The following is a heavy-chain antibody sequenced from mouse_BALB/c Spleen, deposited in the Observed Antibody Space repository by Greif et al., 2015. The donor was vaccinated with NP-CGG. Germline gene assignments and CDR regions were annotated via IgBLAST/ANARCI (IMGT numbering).Heavy chain of an antibody. D-gene: IGHD2-1*01. CDR2: ISSGGGST. V-gene: IGHV5-12-1*01. CDR1: GFAFSSYD. J-gene: IGHJ3*01. CDR3: ARDGNWFAD. Sequence: DVMLVESGGGLVKPGGSLKLSCAASGFAFSSYDMSWVRQTPEKRLEWVAYISSGGGSTYYPDTVKGRFTISRDNAKNALYLQRSSLKSEGTAVYYGARDGNWFADWGQGTLVTVSA.